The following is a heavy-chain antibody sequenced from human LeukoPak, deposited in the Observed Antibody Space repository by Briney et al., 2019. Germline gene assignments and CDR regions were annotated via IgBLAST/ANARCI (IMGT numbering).Heavy chain of an antibody. V-gene: IGHV4-59*08. D-gene: IGHD6-13*01. Sequence: SETLSLTCTVSGVSINSHYLNWIRQPPGKGLEWIGYIYGSGRTNYNPSLKSRVTMSVDTSKNQFSLKLSSVTAADTAVYYCARHAGGISATGTRPFDYWGQGTLVTVSS. CDR3: ARHAGGISATGTRPFDY. CDR2: IYGSGRT. J-gene: IGHJ4*02. CDR1: GVSINSHY.